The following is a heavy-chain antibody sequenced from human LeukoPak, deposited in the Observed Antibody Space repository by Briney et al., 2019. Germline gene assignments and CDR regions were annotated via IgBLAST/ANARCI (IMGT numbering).Heavy chain of an antibody. CDR1: GGSISRSSYY. CDR2: IYYSGST. Sequence: PSETLSLTCTVSGGSISRSSYYWGWIRQPPGKGLEWIGSIYYSGSTYYNPSLKSRVTISLDTSENKFSLKLSSVTAADTAVYYCAGATFGTDAFDIWGQGTMVTVSS. CDR3: AGATFGTDAFDI. J-gene: IGHJ3*02. V-gene: IGHV4-39*07. D-gene: IGHD3-10*01.